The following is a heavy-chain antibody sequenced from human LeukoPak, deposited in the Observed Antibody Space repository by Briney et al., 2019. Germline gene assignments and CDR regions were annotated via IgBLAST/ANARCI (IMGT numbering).Heavy chain of an antibody. CDR3: ARDPRGGTSRDNWVDP. CDR2: IYYTGST. D-gene: IGHD1-1*01. Sequence: PSETLSLTCTESGGFISDYNWSSIRQPPGKGLEWIGYIYYTGSTNYNPSLKSRVTISVDTSKNQFSLKVSSVTAADTAVYYCARDPRGGTSRDNWVDPWGQGTLVTVSS. CDR1: GGFISDYN. V-gene: IGHV4-59*01. J-gene: IGHJ5*02.